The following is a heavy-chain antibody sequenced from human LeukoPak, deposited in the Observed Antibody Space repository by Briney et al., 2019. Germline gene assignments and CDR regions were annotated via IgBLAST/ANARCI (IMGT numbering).Heavy chain of an antibody. CDR1: GFTFSTYN. CDR3: ARDGAVGTGNDFDH. V-gene: IGHV3-21*01. J-gene: IGHJ4*02. CDR2: ISSSSSDI. D-gene: IGHD1-1*01. Sequence: GGSLRHSCAASGFTFSTYNMNWVRQAPGKGLEWVSSISSSSSDIYYADSMKGRFTISRDNAKNSVSLQMNSLRAEDTAVYYCARDGAVGTGNDFDHWGQGTLVTVSS.